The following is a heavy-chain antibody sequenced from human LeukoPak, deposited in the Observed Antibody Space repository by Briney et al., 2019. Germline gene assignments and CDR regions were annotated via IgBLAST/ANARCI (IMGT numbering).Heavy chain of an antibody. CDR3: ARVRCTGGNCYRYYYYYGMDV. CDR2: ISSDGSST. Sequence: GGSLRLSCAASGFTVSSNYMSWVRQAPGKGLVWVSRISSDGSSTDYADSVKGRFTISRDNAENTLYLQMNSLKAEDTAVYYCARVRCTGGNCYRYYYYYGMDVWGQGTTVTVSS. CDR1: GFTVSSNY. D-gene: IGHD2-15*01. J-gene: IGHJ6*02. V-gene: IGHV3-74*01.